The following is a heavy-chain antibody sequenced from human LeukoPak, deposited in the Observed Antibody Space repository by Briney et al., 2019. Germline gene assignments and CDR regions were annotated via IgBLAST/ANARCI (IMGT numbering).Heavy chain of an antibody. D-gene: IGHD5-24*01. Sequence: SETLSPTCTVSGASISSYYWSWIRQPPGKGLEWIGYISYSGSTNYNPSLKSRVTISVDTSKNQFSLKLSSVTAADTAVYYCARSGGRDGYNFDYWGREPWSPSPQ. CDR3: ARSGGRDGYNFDY. CDR2: ISYSGST. V-gene: IGHV4-59*01. J-gene: IGHJ4*02. CDR1: GASISSYY.